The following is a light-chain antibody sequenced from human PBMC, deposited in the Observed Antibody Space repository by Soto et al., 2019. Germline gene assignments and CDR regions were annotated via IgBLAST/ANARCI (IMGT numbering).Light chain of an antibody. V-gene: IGLV2-14*01. Sequence: QSALTQPASVSGSPGQSITFSCTGTSSDVGGFNYVSWYQQHPGKAPKLMIYEVSNRPSGVSNRFSGSKSGNTASLTISGLQAEDEADYYCTSYTSTSTYVFGTGTKGTVL. CDR3: TSYTSTSTYV. CDR2: EVS. J-gene: IGLJ1*01. CDR1: SSDVGGFNY.